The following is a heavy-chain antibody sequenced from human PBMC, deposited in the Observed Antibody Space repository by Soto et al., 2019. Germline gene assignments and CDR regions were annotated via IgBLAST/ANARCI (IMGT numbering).Heavy chain of an antibody. CDR1: GYTFTSYD. CDR2: MNPNSGNT. J-gene: IGHJ4*02. V-gene: IGHV1-8*01. Sequence: ASVKVSCKASGYTFTSYDINWVRQATGQGLEWMGWMNPNSGNTGYAQKFQGRVTMTTDTSISTAYMELSSLRSDDTAVYYFARSCPGSSCYFIYWGQGTPVTVSS. D-gene: IGHD2-15*01. CDR3: ARSCPGSSCYFIY.